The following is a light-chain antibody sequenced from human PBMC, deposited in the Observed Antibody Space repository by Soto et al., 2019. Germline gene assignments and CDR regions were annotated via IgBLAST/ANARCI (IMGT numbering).Light chain of an antibody. J-gene: IGLJ1*01. CDR2: EVS. Sequence: QSALTQPASVSGSPGQSITLSCTGTTTDVGDSNHVSWYQHHPGKAPKLIIYEVSYRPSGVSNRFSGSKSAYTASLTISGLQAEDEADYYCNAQTTSLMRVFGTGTKLTVL. CDR3: NAQTTSLMRV. V-gene: IGLV2-14*01. CDR1: TTDVGDSNH.